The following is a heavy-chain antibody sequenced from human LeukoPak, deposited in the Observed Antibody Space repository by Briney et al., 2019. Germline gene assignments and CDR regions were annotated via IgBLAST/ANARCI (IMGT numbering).Heavy chain of an antibody. Sequence: SETLSLTCAVYGGSFSGYYWSWIRQPPGKGLEWIGEINHSGSTNYNPSLKSRVTISVDTSKNQFSLKLSSVTAADTAVYYCARHESRFGELFLDYWGQGTLVTVSS. CDR2: INHSGST. J-gene: IGHJ4*02. V-gene: IGHV4-34*01. CDR3: ARHESRFGELFLDY. D-gene: IGHD3-10*01. CDR1: GGSFSGYY.